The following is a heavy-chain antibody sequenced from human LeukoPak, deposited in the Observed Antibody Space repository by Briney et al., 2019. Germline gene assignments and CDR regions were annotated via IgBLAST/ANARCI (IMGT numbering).Heavy chain of an antibody. CDR3: ARGERDNWGTGANYFDY. Sequence: SGTLSLTCAVSGGSISSSNWWSWLRQPPGKGLEWIGEIYHSGSTNYNPSLKSRVTISVDKSKNQFSLKLSSVTAADTAVYYCARGERDNWGTGANYFDYWGQGTLVTVSS. V-gene: IGHV4-4*02. D-gene: IGHD1-1*01. J-gene: IGHJ4*02. CDR1: GGSISSSNW. CDR2: IYHSGST.